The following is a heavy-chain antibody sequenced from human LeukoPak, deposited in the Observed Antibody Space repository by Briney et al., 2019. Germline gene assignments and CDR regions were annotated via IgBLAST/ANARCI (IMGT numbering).Heavy chain of an antibody. CDR3: ARDGIAAAGPHYYYYYGMDV. CDR2: MNPNSGNT. CDR1: GYTFTSYD. J-gene: IGHJ6*02. Sequence: ASVKVSCKASGYTFTSYDINWVRQATGQGLEWMGWMNPNSGNTGYAQKFQGRVTMTRNTSISTAYMELSSLRSEDTAAYYCARDGIAAAGPHYYYYYGMDVWGQGTTVTVSS. V-gene: IGHV1-8*01. D-gene: IGHD6-13*01.